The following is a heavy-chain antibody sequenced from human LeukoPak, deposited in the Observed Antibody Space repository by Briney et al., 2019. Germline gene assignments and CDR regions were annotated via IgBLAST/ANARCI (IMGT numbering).Heavy chain of an antibody. CDR3: ASLKVVPAAWGMAGAFDI. CDR2: IYYSGST. J-gene: IGHJ3*02. V-gene: IGHV4-59*06. CDR1: GGSISSYY. D-gene: IGHD2-2*01. Sequence: PPETLSLTCTVSGGSISSYYWSWIRQHPGKGLEWIGYIYYSGSTYYNPSLKSRVTISVDTSKNQFSLKLSSVTAADTAVYYCASLKVVPAAWGMAGAFDIRGQGTMVTVSS.